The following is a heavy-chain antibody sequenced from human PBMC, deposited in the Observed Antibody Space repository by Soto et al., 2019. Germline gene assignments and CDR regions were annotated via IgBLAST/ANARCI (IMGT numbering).Heavy chain of an antibody. Sequence: GSLRLSCAASGFTFSSYGMHWVRQAPGKGLEWVAVICYDGSNKYYADSVKGRFTISRDNSKKTLYPQMNRLRAEDPAVYYCSRDRSGYRYCYAHRVLIDQWGDGTLVTV. D-gene: IGHD5-18*01. CDR3: SRDRSGYRYCYAHRVLIDQ. CDR1: GFTFSSYG. V-gene: IGHV3-33*01. CDR2: ICYDGSNK. J-gene: IGHJ4*01.